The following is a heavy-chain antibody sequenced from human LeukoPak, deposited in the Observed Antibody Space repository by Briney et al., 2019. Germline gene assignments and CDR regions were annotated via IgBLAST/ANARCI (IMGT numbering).Heavy chain of an antibody. J-gene: IGHJ6*02. CDR3: ARIRKAGYSYGSYYYYDMDV. D-gene: IGHD5-18*01. CDR2: IKQDGSEK. Sequence: GGSLRLSCAASGFTFSSYWMSWVRQAPGRGLEWVANIKQDGSEKYYVDSVKGRFTISRDNAKNSLYLQMNSLRAEDTAVYYCARIRKAGYSYGSYYYYDMDVWGQGTTVTVSS. CDR1: GFTFSSYW. V-gene: IGHV3-7*04.